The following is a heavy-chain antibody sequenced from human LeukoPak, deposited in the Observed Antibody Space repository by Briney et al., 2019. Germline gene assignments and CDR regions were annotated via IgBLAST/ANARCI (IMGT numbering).Heavy chain of an antibody. V-gene: IGHV1-8*02. CDR1: GYTFNSYD. D-gene: IGHD3-10*01. J-gene: IGHJ3*02. CDR2: MNPNSGNT. CDR3: ARGSITMVRGVRSDAFDI. Sequence: ASVKVSCKASGYTFNSYDINWVRQATGQGLEWMGWMNPNSGNTGYAQKFQGRVTMTRNTSISTAYMELSSLRSEDTAVYYCARGSITMVRGVRSDAFDIWGQGTMVTVSS.